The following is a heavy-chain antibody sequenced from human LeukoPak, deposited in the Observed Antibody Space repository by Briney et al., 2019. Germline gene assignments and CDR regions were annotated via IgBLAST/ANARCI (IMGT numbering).Heavy chain of an antibody. D-gene: IGHD5-18*01. CDR3: ARSFRGYSYGAGNNWFDP. V-gene: IGHV1-2*02. J-gene: IGHJ5*02. CDR2: INPNSGGT. Sequence: ASVKVSCKASGYTFTSYGISWVRQAPGQGLEWMGWINPNSGGTNYAQKFQGRVTMTRDTSISTAYMELSRLRSDDTAVYYCARSFRGYSYGAGNNWFDPWGQGTLVTVSS. CDR1: GYTFTSYG.